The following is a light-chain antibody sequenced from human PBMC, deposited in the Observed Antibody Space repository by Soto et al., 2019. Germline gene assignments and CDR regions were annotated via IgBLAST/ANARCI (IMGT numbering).Light chain of an antibody. CDR2: DAS. CDR1: QSIGTW. V-gene: IGKV1-5*01. Sequence: DIKMTQSPATLSASVGDRVTITCRVSQSIGTWLAWYQHRPGKAPSLLIYDASTLRSGVPSRFSGSGSGTEFTLTISSLQADDFATYYCQQSDTYPLTFGQRTKVAIK. CDR3: QQSDTYPLT. J-gene: IGKJ1*01.